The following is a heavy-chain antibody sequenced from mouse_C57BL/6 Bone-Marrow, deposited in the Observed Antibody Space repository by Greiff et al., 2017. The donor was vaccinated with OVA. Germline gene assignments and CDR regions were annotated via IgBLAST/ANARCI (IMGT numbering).Heavy chain of an antibody. V-gene: IGHV10-1*01. CDR2: IRSKSNNYAT. Sequence: EVKVVESGGGLVQPKGSLKLSCAASGFSFNTYAMNWVRQAPGKGLEWVARIRSKSNNYATYYADSVKDRFTISRDDSESMLYLQMNNLKTEDTAMYYCVSEYYGAMDYWGQGTSVTVSS. CDR3: VSEYYGAMDY. J-gene: IGHJ4*01. D-gene: IGHD1-1*01. CDR1: GFSFNTYA.